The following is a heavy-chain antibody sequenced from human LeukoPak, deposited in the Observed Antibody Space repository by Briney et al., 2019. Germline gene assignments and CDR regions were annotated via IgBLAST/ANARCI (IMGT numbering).Heavy chain of an antibody. CDR2: ISGSGGST. Sequence: PGGSLRLSCAASGFTFSSYAMSWVRQAPGKGLEWVSAISGSGGSTYYADSVKGRFTISRDNSKNTLYLQMNSLRAEDTAVYYCAKDRAVVTIFGVVRGRGESNAFDIWGQGTMVTVSS. CDR1: GFTFSSYA. J-gene: IGHJ3*02. V-gene: IGHV3-23*01. D-gene: IGHD3-3*01. CDR3: AKDRAVVTIFGVVRGRGESNAFDI.